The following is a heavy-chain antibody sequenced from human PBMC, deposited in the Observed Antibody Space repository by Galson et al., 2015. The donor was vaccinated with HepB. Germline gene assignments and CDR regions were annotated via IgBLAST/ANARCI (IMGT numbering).Heavy chain of an antibody. CDR3: ARWYYYDSSGYPYYMDV. CDR2: ISTSSGTI. D-gene: IGHD3-22*01. Sequence: SLRLSCAVSGFTFSTYDMNWFRQAPGKGLDWVSYISTSSGTIYYADSVKGRFTISRDNAKNSLYLQMNSLRAEDTAVYYCARWYYYDSSGYPYYMDVWGKGPRSPSP. V-gene: IGHV3-48*01. CDR1: GFTFSTYD. J-gene: IGHJ6*03.